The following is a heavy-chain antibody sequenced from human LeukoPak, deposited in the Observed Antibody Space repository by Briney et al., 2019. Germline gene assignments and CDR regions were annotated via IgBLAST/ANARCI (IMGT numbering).Heavy chain of an antibody. V-gene: IGHV4-61*01. CDR1: GGSVSSGNYH. CDR3: ARGAREGGYDSPCDH. J-gene: IGHJ4*02. Sequence: SETLSLTCTVSGGSVSSGNYHWNWIRQPPGKGLEWIGYIFYSGSTTYNPSLKSRVTMSVDTSRNQFSLKLSSVTAADTAVYYCARGAREGGYDSPCDHWGQGTLVTVSS. D-gene: IGHD5-12*01. CDR2: IFYSGST.